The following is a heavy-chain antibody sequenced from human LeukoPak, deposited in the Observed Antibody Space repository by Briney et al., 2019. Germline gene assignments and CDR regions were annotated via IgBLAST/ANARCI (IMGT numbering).Heavy chain of an antibody. V-gene: IGHV4-38-2*02. CDR2: IYHSGST. CDR1: GHSISSPYY. J-gene: IGHJ6*03. CDR3: ERDASGYNLEDSYYMDV. Sequence: SETLSLTCTVSGHSISSPYYWGWIRQSPGKGLEWIGSIYHSGSTYYNPSLKSRVTISVDTSKNQFSLKLSSVTAADTAVYYCERDASGYNLEDSYYMDVWGKGTTVTVSS. D-gene: IGHD5-24*01.